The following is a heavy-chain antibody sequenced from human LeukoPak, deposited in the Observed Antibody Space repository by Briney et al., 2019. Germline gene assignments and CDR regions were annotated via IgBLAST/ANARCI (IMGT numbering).Heavy chain of an antibody. CDR2: ISYSGST. V-gene: IGHV4-39*07. CDR3: AAGKVEMATIANFDY. Sequence: PSETLSLTCTVSGVSISSNNYYWGWLRQPPGKGLEWIGSISYSGSTYYNPSLKSRVTISIGTSRNQFSLKVTSVTAADTAVYYCAAGKVEMATIANFDYWGQGTLVTVSS. D-gene: IGHD5-24*01. J-gene: IGHJ4*02. CDR1: GVSISSNNYY.